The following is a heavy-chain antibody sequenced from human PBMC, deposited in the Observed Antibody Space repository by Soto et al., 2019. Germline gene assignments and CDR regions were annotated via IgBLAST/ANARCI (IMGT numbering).Heavy chain of an antibody. J-gene: IGHJ4*02. V-gene: IGHV4-59*01. CDR2: IYDSGST. CDR1: GVSTSGFY. D-gene: IGHD6-13*01. Sequence: SDTLSLTCAVSGVSTSGFYWSWIRQPPGKGLEYIGYIYDSGSTYYNPSLKSRVTVSLDSSKNQFSLKLTSVTAADTAVYYCARGGGSPYHNHEFDFWGQGTLVTVSS. CDR3: ARGGGSPYHNHEFDF.